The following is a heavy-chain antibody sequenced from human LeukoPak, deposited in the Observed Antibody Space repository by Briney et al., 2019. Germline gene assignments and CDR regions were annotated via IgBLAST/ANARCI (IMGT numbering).Heavy chain of an antibody. D-gene: IGHD2-2*01. CDR2: ISTNSVYT. Sequence: GGSLRLSCTASGFTFSRYYMSWIRQAPGKGLEWVSYISTNSVYTSYADSVKGRFTISRDNAKNSLYLQMNSLRAEDTAVYYCARDSDCSSTSCYVDYYYGMDVWGQGTTVTVSS. V-gene: IGHV3-11*06. CDR1: GFTFSRYY. CDR3: ARDSDCSSTSCYVDYYYGMDV. J-gene: IGHJ6*02.